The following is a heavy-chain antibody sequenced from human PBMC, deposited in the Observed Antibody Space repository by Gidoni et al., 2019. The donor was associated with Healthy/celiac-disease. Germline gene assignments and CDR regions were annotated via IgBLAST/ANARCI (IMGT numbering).Heavy chain of an antibody. D-gene: IGHD3-10*01. CDR3: AKAIITMVRGVRDAFDI. CDR2: ISGSGCST. V-gene: IGHV3-23*01. J-gene: IGHJ3*02. CDR1: GFTFRSDA. Sequence: EVQLLESGGGLVQPGGSQRLSCAAAGFTFRSDAMSWVRQAPGKGLEWVSAISGSGCSTYYADSVKGLFTISRDNSKNTLYLQMNSLRAEDTAVYYCAKAIITMVRGVRDAFDIWGQGTMVTVSS.